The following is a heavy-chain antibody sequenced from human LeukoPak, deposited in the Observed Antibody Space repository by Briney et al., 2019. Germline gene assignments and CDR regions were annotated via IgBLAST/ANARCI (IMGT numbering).Heavy chain of an antibody. CDR2: INHSGSA. V-gene: IGHV4-34*01. D-gene: IGHD3-3*01. CDR3: ARARRDSGYYKVDY. Sequence: SETLSLTCAVYGGSLSGSYWSWIRQPPGQGLEWIGEINHSGSANYNPSLKSRVTLSIDKSKNQFSLNLNSVTAADTAVYYCARARRDSGYYKVDYWGQGTLVTVSS. J-gene: IGHJ4*02. CDR1: GGSLSGSY.